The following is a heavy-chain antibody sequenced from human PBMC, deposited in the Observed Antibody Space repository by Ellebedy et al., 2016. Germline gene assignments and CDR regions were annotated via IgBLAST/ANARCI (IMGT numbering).Heavy chain of an antibody. D-gene: IGHD2-2*01. CDR3: ARDEIPGYQLVLYYYAMVV. J-gene: IGHJ6*02. CDR1: GFTFRSYW. CDR2: IKQDGSEK. Sequence: LSLTXXASGFTFRSYWMTWVRQAPGKGLEWVANIKQDGSEKFYVDSVKGRFTISRDNAKNSLYLQMNSLRAEDTAMYYCARDEIPGYQLVLYYYAMVVWGQGTTVTVSS. V-gene: IGHV3-7*01.